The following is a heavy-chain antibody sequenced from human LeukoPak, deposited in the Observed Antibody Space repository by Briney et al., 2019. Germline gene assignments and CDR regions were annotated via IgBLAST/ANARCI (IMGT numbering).Heavy chain of an antibody. CDR2: TYFRSKYYT. J-gene: IGHJ4*02. CDR1: GDSVFSSSAA. Sequence: SQTLSLTCAISGDSVFSSSAAWNWFRQSPSRGLEWLGRTYFRSKYYTDYALSVKSRITINPDTSKNQFSLQLTSMTPEDTAVYYCARGTGSFDYWGQGTLVTVSS. CDR3: ARGTGSFDY. V-gene: IGHV6-1*01.